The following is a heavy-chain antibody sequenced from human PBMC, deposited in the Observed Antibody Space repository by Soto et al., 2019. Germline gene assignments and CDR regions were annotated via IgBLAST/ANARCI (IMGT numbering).Heavy chain of an antibody. V-gene: IGHV3-23*01. CDR1: GFRFSRSA. Sequence: PGGSLRLSCVASGFRFSRSAMGWIRQPPGRGLDWVSAISGTGGNTYFADSVEGRFVISRDNSKNTLYLQMNSLRAEDTAVYYCEKARTDHYNGFDAWGQGTTVTVSS. D-gene: IGHD2-8*01. CDR3: EKARTDHYNGFDA. J-gene: IGHJ6*02. CDR2: ISGTGGNT.